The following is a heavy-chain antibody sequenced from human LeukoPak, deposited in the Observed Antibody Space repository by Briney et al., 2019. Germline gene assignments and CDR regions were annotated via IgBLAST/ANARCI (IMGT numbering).Heavy chain of an antibody. CDR1: GFTFSSYA. CDR3: ARTDYCGSRYYYYYMDV. V-gene: IGHV3-23*01. CDR2: ISGSGGST. Sequence: PGGSLRLSCAASGFTFSSYAMSWVRQAPGKGLEWVSGISGSGGSTYYADSVKGRFTISRDNSKNTLYLQMNSLRAEDTAVYYCARTDYCGSRYYYYYMDVWGKGTTVTVSS. J-gene: IGHJ6*03. D-gene: IGHD4-23*01.